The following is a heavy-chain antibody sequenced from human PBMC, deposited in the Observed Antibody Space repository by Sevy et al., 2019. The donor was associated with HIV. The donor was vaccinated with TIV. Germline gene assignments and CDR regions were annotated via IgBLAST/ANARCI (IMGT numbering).Heavy chain of an antibody. CDR1: GFTFSSYS. D-gene: IGHD3-10*01. CDR3: ARDGSGSYYKFDYYFDY. CDR2: ISSSSSYI. Sequence: GGSLRLSCAASGFTFSSYSMNWVRQAPGKGLEWVSSISSSSSYIYYADSVKGRFTISRDNAKNSLYLQMNSLRAEDTAMYYCARDGSGSYYKFDYYFDYWGQGTLVTVSS. V-gene: IGHV3-21*01. J-gene: IGHJ4*02.